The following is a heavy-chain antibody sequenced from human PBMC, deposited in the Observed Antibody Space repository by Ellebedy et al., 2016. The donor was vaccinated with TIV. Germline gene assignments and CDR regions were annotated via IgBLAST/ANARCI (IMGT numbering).Heavy chain of an antibody. CDR2: IYYSGST. J-gene: IGHJ5*02. V-gene: IGHV4-61*01. CDR1: GGSVSSGSYY. D-gene: IGHD3-10*01. Sequence: SETLSLXXTVSGGSVSSGSYYWSWIRQPPGKGLEWIGYIYYSGSTNYNPSLKSRVTISVDTSKNQFSLKLSSVTAADTAVYYCAREGVWFGEFRQFNPWGQGTLVTVSS. CDR3: AREGVWFGEFRQFNP.